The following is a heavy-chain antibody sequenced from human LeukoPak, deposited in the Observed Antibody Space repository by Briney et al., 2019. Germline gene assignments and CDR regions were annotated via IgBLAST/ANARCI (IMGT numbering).Heavy chain of an antibody. CDR1: GFTFSNYA. Sequence: GGSLRLSCAASGFTFSNYAMRWVRQAPGKGLEWVSGISGSDGSTYYADSVKGRFTISRDKSKKPLYLQMNSLRAGDTAVYYCASRSGIAVAGAFDYWGQGTLVTVSS. CDR3: ASRSGIAVAGAFDY. V-gene: IGHV3-23*01. D-gene: IGHD6-19*01. CDR2: ISGSDGST. J-gene: IGHJ4*02.